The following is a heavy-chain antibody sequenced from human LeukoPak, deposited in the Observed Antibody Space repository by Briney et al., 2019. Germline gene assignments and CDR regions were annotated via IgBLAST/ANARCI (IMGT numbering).Heavy chain of an antibody. CDR1: GFTFSDYY. V-gene: IGHV3-11*01. D-gene: IGHD1-1*01. CDR2: ISGSSRTI. CDR3: ARRQLTSRPVDY. Sequence: PGGSLRLSCAASGFTFSDYYMSWIRQAPGKGLEWISYISGSSRTIYYGDSVKGRFTISRDNAKNPLYLQMNSLRAEDTAVYYCARRQLTSRPVDYWGQGTLVTVSS. J-gene: IGHJ4*02.